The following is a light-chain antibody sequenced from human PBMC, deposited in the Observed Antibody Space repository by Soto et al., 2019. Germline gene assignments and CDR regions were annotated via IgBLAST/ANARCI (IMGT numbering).Light chain of an antibody. CDR2: TTS. CDR1: QSISTY. CDR3: QQSYSRPRT. J-gene: IGKJ1*01. Sequence: DIQMTQSPSSLSASVGGRVSITCRASQSISTYLNWYQQKPGKAPNLLIYTTSNLESGVPSRFSGSGSGTDFTLTINSLQPEDFATYFCQQSYSRPRTFGQGTKVDI. V-gene: IGKV1-39*01.